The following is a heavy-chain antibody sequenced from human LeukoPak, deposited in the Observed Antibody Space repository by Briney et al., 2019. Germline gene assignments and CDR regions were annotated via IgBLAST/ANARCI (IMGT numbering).Heavy chain of an antibody. CDR2: ISSSSSYI. CDR1: GFTFSSYS. D-gene: IGHD3-16*01. Sequence: GGSLRLSCAASGFTFSSYSMNGVRQAPWKGLEWVSSISSSSSYIYYADSVKGRFTISRDNAKNSLYLTMNSLRAEDTAVYYCARDSGWGSSNWFAAWGQGTLVTVSS. CDR3: ARDSGWGSSNWFAA. J-gene: IGHJ5*02. V-gene: IGHV3-21*01.